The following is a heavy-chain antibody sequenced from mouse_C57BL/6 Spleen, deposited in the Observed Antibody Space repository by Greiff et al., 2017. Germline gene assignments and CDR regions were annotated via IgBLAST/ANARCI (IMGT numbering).Heavy chain of an antibody. J-gene: IGHJ3*01. CDR1: GYTFTDYN. Sequence: EVQLQESGPELVKPGASVKIPCKASGYTFTDYNMDWVKQSHGKSLEWIGDINPNNGGTIYNQKFKGKATLTVDKSSSTAYMELRSLTSEDTAVYYCASGGPAWFAYWGQGTLVTVSA. CDR3: ASGGPAWFAY. V-gene: IGHV1-18*01. CDR2: INPNNGGT. D-gene: IGHD3-1*01.